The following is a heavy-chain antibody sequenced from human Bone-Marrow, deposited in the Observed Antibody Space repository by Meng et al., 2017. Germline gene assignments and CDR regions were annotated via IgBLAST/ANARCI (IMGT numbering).Heavy chain of an antibody. D-gene: IGHD3-22*01. CDR2: LYYSGSA. V-gene: IGHV4-39*07. J-gene: IGHJ4*02. CDR3: ARDFDYYDSSGYYYDTGYFDY. Sequence: GSLRLSCTVSGGSITSRTYYWGWIRQPPGKGPEWIGSLYYSGSAFYNPSLTSRVTISVDTSKNQFSLMLSSVTAADTAVYYCARDFDYYDSSGYYYDTGYFDYWGQGTRVTVSS. CDR1: GGSITSRTYY.